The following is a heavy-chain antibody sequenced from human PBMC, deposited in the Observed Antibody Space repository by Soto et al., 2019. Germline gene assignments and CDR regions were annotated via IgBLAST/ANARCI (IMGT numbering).Heavy chain of an antibody. CDR1: GYSISSSYF. CDR2: IYYTGST. Sequence: SETLSRTCVVSGYSISSSYFWVWIRQPPGKGLEWMGSIYYTGSTYYNPSLLTRITISVDTSKNQFSLKLSSVTAADTALYYCAREYYDFWSGEYHNGMDVWGPGTTVTVSS. D-gene: IGHD3-3*01. CDR3: AREYYDFWSGEYHNGMDV. V-gene: IGHV4-38-2*02. J-gene: IGHJ6*02.